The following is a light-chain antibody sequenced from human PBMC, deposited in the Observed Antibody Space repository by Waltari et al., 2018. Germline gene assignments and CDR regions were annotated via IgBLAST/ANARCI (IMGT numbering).Light chain of an antibody. Sequence: QSALTQPASVSGSPGQSITISCTGTSSDVGNYNLVSWYQHHPGKAPKLMIYEVSKRPSGVSNRFSGSKSGNTASLTISGLRADDEADYYCCSYAGSGTYVFGIGTKVTVL. J-gene: IGLJ1*01. V-gene: IGLV2-23*02. CDR2: EVS. CDR1: SSDVGNYNL. CDR3: CSYAGSGTYV.